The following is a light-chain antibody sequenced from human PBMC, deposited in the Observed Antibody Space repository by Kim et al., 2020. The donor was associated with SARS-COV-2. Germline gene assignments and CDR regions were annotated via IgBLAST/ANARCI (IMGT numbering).Light chain of an antibody. CDR1: QSVSSS. Sequence: WPPGERATLSCRASQSVSSSLAGYQQRPGQTPRLLIYGASNRATGIPDRFSGSGSGTDFILTISRLEPEDFAIYYCQQYADSSLSFGGGTKVDIK. CDR3: QQYADSSLS. V-gene: IGKV3-20*01. CDR2: GAS. J-gene: IGKJ4*01.